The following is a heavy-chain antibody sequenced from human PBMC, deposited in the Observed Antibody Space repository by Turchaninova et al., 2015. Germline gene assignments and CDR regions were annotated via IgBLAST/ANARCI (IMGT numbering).Heavy chain of an antibody. D-gene: IGHD6-6*01. CDR2: IYHSGST. J-gene: IGHJ5*02. CDR3: ARAIAARGAYNWFDP. CDR1: GSSISSGHY. Sequence: QVQLQESGPGLVKPSETLSLTCAVSGSSISSGHYWGRSRPPPGKGREWMGSIYHSGSTYHNPPLKSRVTISVDTSKNQFSLKLSSGTAADTAVYYCARAIAARGAYNWFDPWGQGTLVTVSS. V-gene: IGHV4-38-2*01.